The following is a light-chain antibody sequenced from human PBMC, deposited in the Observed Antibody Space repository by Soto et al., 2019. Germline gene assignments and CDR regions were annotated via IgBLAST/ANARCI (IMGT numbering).Light chain of an antibody. V-gene: IGKV1-6*01. Sequence: AIQVTQSPSSLSASVGDRVTITCRTSQGIRSALGWYQQKPGKVPKLLIYAASTLQSGVPSRFSGSGSGRDFTLTISSLQXXXXATYYCLLDYSYFWAFGQGTKVEIK. CDR1: QGIRSA. CDR3: LLDYSYFWA. J-gene: IGKJ1*01. CDR2: AAS.